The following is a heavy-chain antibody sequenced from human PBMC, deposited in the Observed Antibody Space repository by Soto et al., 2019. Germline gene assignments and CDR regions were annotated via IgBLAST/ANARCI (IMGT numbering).Heavy chain of an antibody. J-gene: IGHJ4*02. D-gene: IGHD1-26*01. CDR3: ARALREGLPIYYFDS. CDR1: GFSPSKARMG. Sequence: SGPTLVNPTETLTLTCTVSGFSPSKARMGVSWIRQPPGKALEWLAHIFWNDERSYNTSLKSRLTISRDTSKSQVVLTMTNVDPVDTGTYFCARALREGLPIYYFDSWGQGTLVTVS. CDR2: IFWNDER. V-gene: IGHV2-26*01.